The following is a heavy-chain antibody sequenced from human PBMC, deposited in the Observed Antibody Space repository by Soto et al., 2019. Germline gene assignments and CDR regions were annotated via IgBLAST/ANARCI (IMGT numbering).Heavy chain of an antibody. Sequence: SESLSLTCAVYGGSFIGYYWSWILQPPWKGLEWIGEINHSGSTNYNPSLKSRVTISVDTSKNQFSLKLSSVTAADTAVYYCARGLAVHRSGYYSDWGQGTLVTVSS. CDR3: ARGLAVHRSGYYSD. V-gene: IGHV4-34*01. CDR2: INHSGST. J-gene: IGHJ4*02. D-gene: IGHD3-22*01. CDR1: GGSFIGYY.